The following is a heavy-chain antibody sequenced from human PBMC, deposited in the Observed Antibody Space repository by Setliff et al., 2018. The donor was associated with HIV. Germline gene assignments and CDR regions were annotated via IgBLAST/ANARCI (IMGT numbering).Heavy chain of an antibody. CDR1: GYSVSSSYW. D-gene: IGHD4-17*01. CDR2: IYKGGST. V-gene: IGHV4-28*03. CDR3: ARVQMAYAAFDV. Sequence: PSETLSLTCAVSGYSVSSSYWWGWIRQPPGKGLEWIGWIGYIYKGGSTYYNPSLKSRVTMSVDTSKNQFSLKLSSVTAADTAGYYCARVQMAYAAFDVWGQGTMVTGSS. J-gene: IGHJ3*01.